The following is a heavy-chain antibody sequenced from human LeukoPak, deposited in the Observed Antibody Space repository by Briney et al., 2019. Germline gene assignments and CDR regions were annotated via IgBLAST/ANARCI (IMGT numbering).Heavy chain of an antibody. Sequence: ASVTASCKASGHAFTSYDINWVRQATGQGLEGLGLMNPNSGNTGYAQKFQGRVTMTRNTSISTAYMELSSLRSEDTAVYYCARHRARYCSSTSCYTGNWFDPWGQGTLVTVSS. CDR1: GHAFTSYD. CDR3: ARHRARYCSSTSCYTGNWFDP. V-gene: IGHV1-8*01. J-gene: IGHJ5*02. CDR2: MNPNSGNT. D-gene: IGHD2-2*02.